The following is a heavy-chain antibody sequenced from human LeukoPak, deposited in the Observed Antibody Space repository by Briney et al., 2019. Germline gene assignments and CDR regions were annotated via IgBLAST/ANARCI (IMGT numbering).Heavy chain of an antibody. CDR2: ITSSGETT. CDR1: GFTFSTYE. V-gene: IGHV3-23*01. J-gene: IGHJ4*02. D-gene: IGHD6-25*01. CDR3: AKMQRYSDY. Sequence: PGGSLRLSCAAFGFTFSTYEMNWVRQAPGKGLEWVSAITSSGETTYYADSVKGRFTISRDNSRNMVYLQMNSLRAEDAATYYCAKMQRYSDYWGQGSLVTVSS.